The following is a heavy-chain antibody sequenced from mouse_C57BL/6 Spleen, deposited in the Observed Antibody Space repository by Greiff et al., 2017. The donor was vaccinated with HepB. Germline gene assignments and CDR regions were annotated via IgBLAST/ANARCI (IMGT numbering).Heavy chain of an antibody. CDR3: TTGDYGSSPFAY. CDR1: GFNIKDDY. J-gene: IGHJ3*01. CDR2: FDPENGDT. Sequence: VQLQQSGAELVRPGASVKLSCTASGFNIKDDYMHWVKQRPEQGLEWIGWFDPENGDTEYASKFQGKATITADTSSNTAYLQLSSLTAEDTAVYYCTTGDYGSSPFAYWGQGTLVTVSA. V-gene: IGHV14-4*01. D-gene: IGHD1-1*01.